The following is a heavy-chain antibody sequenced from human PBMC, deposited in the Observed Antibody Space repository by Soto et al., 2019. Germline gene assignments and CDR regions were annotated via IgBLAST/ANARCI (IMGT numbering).Heavy chain of an antibody. J-gene: IGHJ6*02. V-gene: IGHV3-30-3*01. CDR1: GFTFSSYA. CDR2: ISYDGSNK. D-gene: IGHD2-15*01. Sequence: GGSLRLSCAASGFTFSSYAMHWVRQAPGKGLEWVAVISYDGSNKYYADSVKGRFTISRDNSKNTLYLQMNSLRAEDTAVYYCARAGGYCSGGSGYDNYYYYGMDVWGQGTTVTVSS. CDR3: ARAGGYCSGGSGYDNYYYYGMDV.